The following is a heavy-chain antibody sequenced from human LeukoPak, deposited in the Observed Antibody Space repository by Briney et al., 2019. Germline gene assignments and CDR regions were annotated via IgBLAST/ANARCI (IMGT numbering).Heavy chain of an antibody. CDR1: GYTFTGYY. CDR2: INPNSGGT. CDR3: ARGGYYYDSCGIDY. D-gene: IGHD3-22*01. V-gene: IGHV1-2*02. J-gene: IGHJ4*02. Sequence: ASVKVSCKASGYTFTGYYMHWVRQAPGQGLEWMGWINPNSGGTNYAQKFQGRVTMTRDTSISTAYMELSSLRSEDTAVYYCARGGYYYDSCGIDYWGQGTLVTVSS.